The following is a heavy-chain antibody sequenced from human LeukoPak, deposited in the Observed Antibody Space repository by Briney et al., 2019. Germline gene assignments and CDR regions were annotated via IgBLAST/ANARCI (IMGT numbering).Heavy chain of an antibody. Sequence: SVKVSCKASGGTFSSYAISWVRQAPGQGLEWMGRIIPIFGTANYAQKFQGRVTITTDESTSTAYMELSSLRSEDTAVYYCARGMATITVLFDYWGQGTLVTVSS. D-gene: IGHD5-24*01. J-gene: IGHJ4*02. V-gene: IGHV1-69*05. CDR1: GGTFSSYA. CDR2: IIPIFGTA. CDR3: ARGMATITVLFDY.